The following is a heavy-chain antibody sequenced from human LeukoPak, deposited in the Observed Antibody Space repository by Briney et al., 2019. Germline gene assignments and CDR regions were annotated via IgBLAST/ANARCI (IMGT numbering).Heavy chain of an antibody. V-gene: IGHV4-38-2*01. J-gene: IGHJ3*01. D-gene: IGHD3-16*01. CDR3: ARFDHVWETHGMDAFDL. CDR2: IYHSESN. Sequence: PSETLSLTCGVSGYSISSGYSWGWIRQPPGKGLEWIGNIYHSESNHYNPSLKSRVTISPDTFKNQFSLKLTSVTASDTAVYYCARFDHVWETHGMDAFDLWGQGTMVTVSS. CDR1: GYSISSGYS.